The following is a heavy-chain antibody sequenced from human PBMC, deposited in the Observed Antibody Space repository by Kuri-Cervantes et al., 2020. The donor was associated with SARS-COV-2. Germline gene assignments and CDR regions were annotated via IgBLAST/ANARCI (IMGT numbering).Heavy chain of an antibody. D-gene: IGHD5-24*01. Sequence: ESLKISCTVSGGSISSYYWSWIRQPPGKGLEWVGYIYYSGSTNYNPSLKSRVTISVDTSTNQFSLKLSSVTAADTAVYYCARLGLANGYNFYYYYYGMDVWGQGTTVTVSS. CDR3: ARLGLANGYNFYYYYYGMDV. J-gene: IGHJ6*02. CDR1: GGSISSYY. CDR2: IYYSGST. V-gene: IGHV4-59*01.